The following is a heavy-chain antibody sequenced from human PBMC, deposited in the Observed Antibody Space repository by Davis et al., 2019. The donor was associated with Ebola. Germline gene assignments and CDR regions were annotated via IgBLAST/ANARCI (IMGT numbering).Heavy chain of an antibody. CDR2: ISSSGSTI. V-gene: IGHV3-11*04. CDR3: ARDRRDGYNPLDY. CDR1: GFTFSDYY. J-gene: IGHJ4*02. Sequence: GESLKISCAASGFTFSDYYMSWIRQAPGKGLEWVSYISSSGSTIYYADSVKGRFTISRDNAKNSLYLQMNSLRDEDTAVYYCARDRRDGYNPLDYWGQGTLVTVSS. D-gene: IGHD5-24*01.